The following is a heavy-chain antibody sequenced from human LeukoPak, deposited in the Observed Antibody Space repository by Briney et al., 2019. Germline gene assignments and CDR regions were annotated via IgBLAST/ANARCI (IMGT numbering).Heavy chain of an antibody. V-gene: IGHV4-39*02. CDR2: IYYSGST. CDR3: ARDRRLDY. Sequence: KPSETLSLTCTVSGGSISSSSYYWGWIRQPPGKGLEWIGSIYYSGSTYYNPSLKSRVTISVDTSKNQFSLKLSSVTAADTAVYYCARDRRLDYWGQGTLVTVSS. CDR1: GGSISSSSYY. J-gene: IGHJ4*02.